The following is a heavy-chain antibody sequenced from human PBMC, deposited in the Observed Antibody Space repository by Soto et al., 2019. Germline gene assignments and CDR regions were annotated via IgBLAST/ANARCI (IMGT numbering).Heavy chain of an antibody. V-gene: IGHV3-23*01. J-gene: IGHJ4*02. CDR3: AKQGVAGTVGFDY. D-gene: IGHD6-13*01. CDR2: ISGTGGST. CDR1: GFTFSSYA. Sequence: EVQLLESGGGLVQPGGSLRLSCAASGFTFSSYAMSWVRQAPGKGLEWVSAISGTGGSTYYADSVKGRFTISRDNSKNTLYLQMNSLRAEDTAVYYCAKQGVAGTVGFDYWGQGTLVTVSS.